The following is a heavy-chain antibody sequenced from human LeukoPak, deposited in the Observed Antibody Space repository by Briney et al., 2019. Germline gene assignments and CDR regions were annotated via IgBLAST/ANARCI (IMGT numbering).Heavy chain of an antibody. D-gene: IGHD6-19*01. CDR2: IYYSGST. J-gene: IGHJ4*02. CDR3: ARLVKGYSSAWFPSNFDY. V-gene: IGHV4-31*03. CDR1: GGSISSGGYY. Sequence: SETLSLTCTVSGGSISSGGYYWSWIRQHPGKGLEWIGYIYYSGSTYYNPSLKSRVTISVDTSKNQFSLTLTSVTAADTAVYYCARLVKGYSSAWFPSNFDYWGPGTLVTVSS.